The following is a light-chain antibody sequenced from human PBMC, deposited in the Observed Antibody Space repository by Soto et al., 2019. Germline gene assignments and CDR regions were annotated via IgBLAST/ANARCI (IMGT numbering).Light chain of an antibody. CDR2: GAS. Sequence: EIVLTQSPATLSLSPGERATLSCRASQSVSRNLAWYQQKPGQPPRLLIFGASTRANGIPARFSGSGSGTEFTLTISSLQSEDFAVYYCQQDKNWPPITFGQGTRLEI. CDR3: QQDKNWPPIT. CDR1: QSVSRN. V-gene: IGKV3D-15*01. J-gene: IGKJ5*01.